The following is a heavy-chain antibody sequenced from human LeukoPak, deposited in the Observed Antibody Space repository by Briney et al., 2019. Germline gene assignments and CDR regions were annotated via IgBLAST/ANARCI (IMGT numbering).Heavy chain of an antibody. Sequence: PGGSLRLSCAASGFTFSSYVMHWVRQATGKGLEWVSVISGGGGSTYYADSVKGRFTISRDNSKNTLFLQMNSLRAEDTAVYYCAKGGYCSSTSCYVGWFDPWGQGTLVTVSS. D-gene: IGHD2-2*01. CDR2: ISGGGGST. J-gene: IGHJ5*02. V-gene: IGHV3-23*01. CDR1: GFTFSSYV. CDR3: AKGGYCSSTSCYVGWFDP.